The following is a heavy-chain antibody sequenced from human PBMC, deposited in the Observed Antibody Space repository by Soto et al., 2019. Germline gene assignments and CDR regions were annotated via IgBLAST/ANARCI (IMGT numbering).Heavy chain of an antibody. Sequence: SETLSLTCTVSGGSISSSSYYWGWIRQPPGKGLEWIGSIYYSGSTYYNPSLKSRVTISVDTSKNQFSLKLSSVTAADTAVYYCARQLSGSYHFDYWGQGTLVTVSS. D-gene: IGHD1-26*01. CDR3: ARQLSGSYHFDY. CDR1: GGSISSSSYY. J-gene: IGHJ4*02. CDR2: IYYSGST. V-gene: IGHV4-39*01.